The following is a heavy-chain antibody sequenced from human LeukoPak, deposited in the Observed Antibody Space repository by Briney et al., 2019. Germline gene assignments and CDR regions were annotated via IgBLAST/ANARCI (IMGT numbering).Heavy chain of an antibody. J-gene: IGHJ4*02. V-gene: IGHV1-69*05. CDR3: AREGMSRGVRGVIPY. CDR2: IIPIFGTA. D-gene: IGHD3-10*01. Sequence: GASVKVSCKASGGTFSSYAISWVRQAPGQGLEWMGGIIPIFGTANYAQKFQGRVTITTDESTSTAYMELSSLRSEDTAVYYCAREGMSRGVRGVIPYWGLGTLVTVSS. CDR1: GGTFSSYA.